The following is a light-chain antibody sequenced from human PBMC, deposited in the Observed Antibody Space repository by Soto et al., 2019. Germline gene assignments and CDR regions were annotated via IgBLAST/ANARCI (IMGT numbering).Light chain of an antibody. J-gene: IGKJ2*01. CDR2: GAS. CDR3: QQYGSSHT. CDR1: QSVSSSY. Sequence: EIVLTQSPGTLSLSPGERATLSCRASQSVSSSYLAWYQQKPGQAPRLLIYGASSRATGIPDRFSGSGSGTHFTLTISRLEPADFAVYYCQQYGSSHTFGQGTTLEIK. V-gene: IGKV3-20*01.